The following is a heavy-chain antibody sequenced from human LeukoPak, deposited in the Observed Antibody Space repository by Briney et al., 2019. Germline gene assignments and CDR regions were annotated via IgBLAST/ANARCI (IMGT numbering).Heavy chain of an antibody. CDR3: ARAVSGHYGMFDY. Sequence: GGSLRLSCAASGSSVSSCWMHWVRQAPGKGLVWVSRINGDGSSTSYADSVRGRFTISRDNAKSTVYLQMNSLRAEDTAVYYCARAVSGHYGMFDYWGQGTLVTVSS. V-gene: IGHV3-74*01. CDR2: INGDGSST. CDR1: GSSVSSCW. D-gene: IGHD3-10*01. J-gene: IGHJ4*02.